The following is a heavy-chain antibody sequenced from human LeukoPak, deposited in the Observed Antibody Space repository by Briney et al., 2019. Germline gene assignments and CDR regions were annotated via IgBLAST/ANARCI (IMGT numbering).Heavy chain of an antibody. V-gene: IGHV4-4*09. CDR1: GGSISGNS. D-gene: IGHD3-9*01. CDR2: IYTDGSS. J-gene: IGHJ6*03. Sequence: PSETLSLTCTVPGGSISGNSWSWIRQPPGKGLEWIGYIYTDGSSDYNPSLKSRVTISVDTSKNQFSLKLSSVTAADTAVYYCARRNYDILTGYYNGGYYSYYYMAVWGKGATVTVSS. CDR3: ARRNYDILTGYYNGGYYSYYYMAV.